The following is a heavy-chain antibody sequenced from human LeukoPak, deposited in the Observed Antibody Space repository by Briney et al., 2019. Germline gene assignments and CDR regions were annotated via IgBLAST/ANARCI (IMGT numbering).Heavy chain of an antibody. J-gene: IGHJ4*02. V-gene: IGHV3-21*01. D-gene: IGHD6-6*01. CDR3: ARDRDIAARLDY. Sequence: PGGSLRLSCAASGFTFSSYSMNWVRQAPGKGLEWVSSISSSSSYIYYADSVKGRFTISRDNAKNSLYLRMNSLRAEDTAVYYCARDRDIAARLDYWGQGTLVTVSS. CDR1: GFTFSSYS. CDR2: ISSSSSYI.